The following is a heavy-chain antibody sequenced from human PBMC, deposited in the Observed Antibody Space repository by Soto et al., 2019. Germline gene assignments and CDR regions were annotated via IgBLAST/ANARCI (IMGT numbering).Heavy chain of an antibody. J-gene: IGHJ5*02. CDR2: IYPGDSDT. Sequence: PGESLKISCNGSGYIFTSYWIGWVRQMPGKGLEWMGIIYPGDSDTRYSPSFQGQVTISADKSISTAYLQWSSLKASDTAMYYCARLVAYYDSSGYFERWFDPWGQGTLVTVSS. CDR1: GYIFTSYW. D-gene: IGHD3-22*01. CDR3: ARLVAYYDSSGYFERWFDP. V-gene: IGHV5-51*01.